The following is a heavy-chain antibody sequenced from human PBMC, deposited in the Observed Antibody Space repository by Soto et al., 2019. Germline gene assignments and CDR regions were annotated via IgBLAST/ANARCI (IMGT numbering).Heavy chain of an antibody. J-gene: IGHJ5*02. CDR3: ARADYGDYVSLWLGRGNWFDP. V-gene: IGHV3-30-3*01. CDR1: GFTFSSYA. CDR2: ISYDGSNK. D-gene: IGHD4-17*01. Sequence: ESGGGVVQPGRSLRLSCAASGFTFSSYAMHWVRQAPGKGLEWVAVISYDGSNKYYADSVKGRFTISRDNSKNTLYLQMNSLRAEDTAVYYCARADYGDYVSLWLGRGNWFDPWGQGTLVTVSS.